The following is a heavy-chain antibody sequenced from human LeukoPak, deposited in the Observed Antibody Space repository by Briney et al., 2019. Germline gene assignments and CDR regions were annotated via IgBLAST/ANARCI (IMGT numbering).Heavy chain of an antibody. CDR1: GFTFSNAW. D-gene: IGHD3-10*01. Sequence: PGGALRLSCAASGFTFSNAWMSWVRQAPGKGLEWVGRIKSKTDGGTTDYAAPVKGRFTISRDDSKNTLYLQMNSLKTEDTAVYYCTTIGENPWFRDDYWGQGTLVTVSS. CDR3: TTIGENPWFRDDY. CDR2: IKSKTDGGTT. V-gene: IGHV3-15*01. J-gene: IGHJ4*02.